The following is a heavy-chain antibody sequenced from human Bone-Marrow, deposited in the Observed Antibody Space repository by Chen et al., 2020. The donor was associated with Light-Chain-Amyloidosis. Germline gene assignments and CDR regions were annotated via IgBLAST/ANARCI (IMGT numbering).Heavy chain of an antibody. CDR1: GFAFSSYA. J-gene: IGHJ3*02. CDR3: AKDISYDDILPGYPADAFDI. D-gene: IGHD3-9*01. V-gene: IGHV3-23*04. CDR2: IRGSGGSR. Sequence: EVQLVESGGGLLQRGGSLRLSCAASGFAFSSYAMSWVRQAPGKGLGWVSTIRGSGGSRYYGDSVKGRLTSSRDNSKNALFLQRNSLRAEDTAVYYCAKDISYDDILPGYPADAFDIWGQGTMVTVSS.